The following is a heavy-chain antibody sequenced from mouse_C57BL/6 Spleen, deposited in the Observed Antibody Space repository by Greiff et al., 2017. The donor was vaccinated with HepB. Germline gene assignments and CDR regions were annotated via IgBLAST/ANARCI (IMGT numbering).Heavy chain of an antibody. V-gene: IGHV1-50*01. CDR3: ASVYGNYEMDY. CDR1: GYTFTSYW. D-gene: IGHD2-1*01. Sequence: VQLQQSGAELVKPGASVKLSCKASGYTFTSYWMQWVKQRPGQGLEWIGEIDPSDSYTNYNQKFKGKATLTVDTSSSTAYMQRSSLTSEDAAVYYCASVYGNYEMDYWGQGTSVTVSA. CDR2: IDPSDSYT. J-gene: IGHJ4*01.